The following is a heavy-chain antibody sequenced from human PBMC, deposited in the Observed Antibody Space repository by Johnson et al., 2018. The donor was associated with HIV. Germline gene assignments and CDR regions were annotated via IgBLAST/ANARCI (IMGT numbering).Heavy chain of an antibody. CDR2: ISGSGGST. CDR3: AKDDRELDAFDI. J-gene: IGHJ3*02. CDR1: GITFSNAW. Sequence: VQLVESGGGLVQPGGSLRLSCAASGITFSNAWMSWVRQAPGQGLEWVSAISGSGGSTYYADSVEGRFTISRDNSKNTLYLQMNSLRAEDTAVYYCAKDDRELDAFDIWGQGTMVTVSS. D-gene: IGHD1-26*01. V-gene: IGHV3-23*04.